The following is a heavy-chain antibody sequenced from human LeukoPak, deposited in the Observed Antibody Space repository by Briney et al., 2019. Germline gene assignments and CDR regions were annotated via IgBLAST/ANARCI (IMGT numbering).Heavy chain of an antibody. Sequence: PGGSLRLSCAASRFTFSNYATGWVRQGPGKGLEWVSAITGSGDYTDYADSVKGRFTISRDNSKNTAYLQMISLRAEDTAVYYCAKRSGINYGYFDSWGQGALVTVSS. J-gene: IGHJ4*02. CDR1: RFTFSNYA. V-gene: IGHV3-23*01. D-gene: IGHD1-26*01. CDR2: ITGSGDYT. CDR3: AKRSGINYGYFDS.